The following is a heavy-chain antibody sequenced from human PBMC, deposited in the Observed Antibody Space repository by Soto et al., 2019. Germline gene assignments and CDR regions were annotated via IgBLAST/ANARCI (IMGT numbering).Heavy chain of an antibody. CDR3: ARDPYDRPFDY. D-gene: IGHD5-12*01. J-gene: IGHJ4*02. Sequence: QVQMVQSGAEMKKPAASVKVSCKASGYTFTSYGISWVRQAPGQGLEWMGWISAHNGNTNYAKKLQVRVTMTTDTATSTAYIELRSLRSDDTAVYYCARDPYDRPFDYWGQGTLVTVSS. V-gene: IGHV1-18*01. CDR2: ISAHNGNT. CDR1: GYTFTSYG.